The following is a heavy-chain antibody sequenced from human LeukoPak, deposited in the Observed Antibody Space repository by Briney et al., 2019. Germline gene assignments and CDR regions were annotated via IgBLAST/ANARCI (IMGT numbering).Heavy chain of an antibody. D-gene: IGHD3-22*01. CDR2: MHYDGTH. CDR3: ASLGQTYYYDSSGYYTFDY. CDR1: GFTFRIYG. Sequence: GGSLRLSCVASGFTFRIYGVHWVRQAPGKGLEWVAFMHYDGTHYADSVKGRFTISGDNSKNTVYLQMNSLRPEDTAVYYCASLGQTYYYDSSGYYTFDYWGQGTLVTVSS. J-gene: IGHJ4*02. V-gene: IGHV3-30*02.